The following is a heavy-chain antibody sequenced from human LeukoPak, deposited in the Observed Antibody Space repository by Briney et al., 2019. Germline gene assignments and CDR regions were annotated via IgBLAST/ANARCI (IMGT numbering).Heavy chain of an antibody. CDR1: GFTSGDYG. V-gene: IGHV3-23*01. CDR3: SRNNRTVEDSYHYRWFDP. Sequence: PGGSLRLSCAASGFTSGDYGMGCVRQAPGKGLEWVSSISANGHNTYYADSVKGRFTMSRDSSNNMVYLQMNSLTAEDTAVYYCSRNNRTVEDSYHYRWFDPWGQGTLVTVSS. D-gene: IGHD4-23*01. J-gene: IGHJ5*02. CDR2: ISANGHNT.